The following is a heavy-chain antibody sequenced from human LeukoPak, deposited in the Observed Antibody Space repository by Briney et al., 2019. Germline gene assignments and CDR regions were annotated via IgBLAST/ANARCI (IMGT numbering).Heavy chain of an antibody. J-gene: IGHJ4*02. CDR1: GFTFSSYS. Sequence: GGSLRLSCAASGFTFSSYSMNWVRQAPGKGLEWVSYISSSSSTIYYADSVKGRFTISRDNAKNSLYLQMNSLRDEDTAVYYCARMGDYDYVWGSHEVDYWGQGTLVTVSS. D-gene: IGHD3-16*01. V-gene: IGHV3-48*02. CDR3: ARMGDYDYVWGSHEVDY. CDR2: ISSSSSTI.